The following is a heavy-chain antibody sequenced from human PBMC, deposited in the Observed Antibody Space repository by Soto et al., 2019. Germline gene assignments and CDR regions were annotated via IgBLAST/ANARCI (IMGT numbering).Heavy chain of an antibody. Sequence: ASVKVSCKASGYTFTGYYMHWVRQAPGQGLEWMGWINPNSGGTNYAQKFQGRVTMTRDTSISKAYMELSRLRSDDTAVYYCARERYYDSSGYYSLWYFDLWGRGTLVNVSS. CDR3: ARERYYDSSGYYSLWYFDL. CDR1: GYTFTGYY. J-gene: IGHJ2*01. D-gene: IGHD3-22*01. V-gene: IGHV1-2*02. CDR2: INPNSGGT.